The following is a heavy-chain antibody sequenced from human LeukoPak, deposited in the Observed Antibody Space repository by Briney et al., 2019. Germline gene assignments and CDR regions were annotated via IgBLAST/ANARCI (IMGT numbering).Heavy chain of an antibody. CDR1: GYTFTSYY. CDR2: INPSGGST. Sequence: ASVKVSCKASGYTFTSYYMHWVRQAPGQGLEWMGIINPSGGSTSYAQKFQGRVTMTRDTSTSTVYMELSCLRSEDTAVYYCATHGTVTGVDYYYYYYMDVWGKGTTVTVSS. V-gene: IGHV1-46*01. D-gene: IGHD4-17*01. CDR3: ATHGTVTGVDYYYYYYMDV. J-gene: IGHJ6*03.